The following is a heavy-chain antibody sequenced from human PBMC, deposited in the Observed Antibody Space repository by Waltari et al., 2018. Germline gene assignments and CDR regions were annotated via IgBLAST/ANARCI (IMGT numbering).Heavy chain of an antibody. V-gene: IGHV4-34*01. J-gene: IGHJ2*01. CDR3: ARGRRDKYSSSSGWYFDL. CDR2: INHSGST. D-gene: IGHD6-6*01. CDR1: GGSFSGYY. Sequence: QVQLQQWGAGLLKPSETLSLTCPVYGGSFSGYYWSWIRQPPGKGLEWIGEINHSGSTNYNPVLKSRVTISVDTSKNQFSLKLGSVTAADTAVYYCARGRRDKYSSSSGWYFDLWGRGTLVTVSS.